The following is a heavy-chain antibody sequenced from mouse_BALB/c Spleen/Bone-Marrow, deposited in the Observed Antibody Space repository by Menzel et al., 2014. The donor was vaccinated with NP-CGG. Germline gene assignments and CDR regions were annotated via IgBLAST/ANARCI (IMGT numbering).Heavy chain of an antibody. J-gene: IGHJ4*01. CDR3: ARDRAYYRYDGYYYAMDY. Sequence: EVKLQESGGGLVKPGASLKLSCAASGFTFSDYYMYWVRQTPEKSLEWVAIISDGGSYTYYPDSVKWRFTISRDNAKNNLYLQMSSLKSDATAMYYCARDRAYYRYDGYYYAMDYWGQGTSVTVSS. V-gene: IGHV5-4*02. CDR1: GFTFSDYY. CDR2: ISDGGSYT. D-gene: IGHD2-14*01.